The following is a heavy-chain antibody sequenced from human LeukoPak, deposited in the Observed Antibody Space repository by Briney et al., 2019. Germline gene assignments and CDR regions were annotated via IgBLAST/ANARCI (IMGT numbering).Heavy chain of an antibody. CDR2: INHSGST. Sequence: PSETLSLTCAVYGGSFSGYYWSWFRQPPGKGLEWIGEINHSGSTKYNPSLKSRVTISVDTSKSQFSLKVTSVTAADTAVYYCASKKMENIVVVPVGFDYWAREGWSPSPQ. J-gene: IGHJ4*02. CDR1: GGSFSGYY. V-gene: IGHV4-34*01. CDR3: ASKKMENIVVVPVGFDY. D-gene: IGHD2-2*01.